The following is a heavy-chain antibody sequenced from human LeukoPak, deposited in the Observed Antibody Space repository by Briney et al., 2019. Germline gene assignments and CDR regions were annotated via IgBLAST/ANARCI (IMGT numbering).Heavy chain of an antibody. J-gene: IGHJ3*02. Sequence: GGSLRLSCAASGFPLTNSGIHRVRLAPGQGLESVALIPFDGSDTGYADSVKGRFTISRDTSKNTVYLQLNSLRAEDTAVYFCVKERGNYGTGSGTFEIWGQGTMVTVSS. CDR3: VKERGNYGTGSGTFEI. D-gene: IGHD4-17*01. V-gene: IGHV3-30*18. CDR2: IPFDGSDT. CDR1: GFPLTNSG.